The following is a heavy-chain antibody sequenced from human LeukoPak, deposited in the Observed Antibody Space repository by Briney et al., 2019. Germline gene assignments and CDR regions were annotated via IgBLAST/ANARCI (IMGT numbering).Heavy chain of an antibody. CDR1: GFTFSSYW. V-gene: IGHV3-7*03. Sequence: GGSLRLSCAASGFTFSSYWMSWVRQAPGKGLEWVANMKEDGSAKYYVDSVKGRFTISRDNAKNSLYLQMSNLRAEDTAVYFCARGGGLDVWGQGATVTVSS. CDR3: ARGGGLDV. J-gene: IGHJ6*02. D-gene: IGHD3-16*01. CDR2: MKEDGSAK.